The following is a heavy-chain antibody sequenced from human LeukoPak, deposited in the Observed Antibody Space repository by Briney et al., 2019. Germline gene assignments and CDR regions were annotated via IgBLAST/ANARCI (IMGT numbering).Heavy chain of an antibody. D-gene: IGHD3-3*01. Sequence: GGSLRLSCAASGFTFSSYEMNWVRQAPGKGLEWVSYISSSGSTIYYADSVKGRFTISRDNAKNSLSLQMNSLRAEDTAVYYCARWRSGPFDYWGQGTLVTVSS. J-gene: IGHJ4*02. CDR3: ARWRSGPFDY. CDR1: GFTFSSYE. CDR2: ISSSGSTI. V-gene: IGHV3-48*03.